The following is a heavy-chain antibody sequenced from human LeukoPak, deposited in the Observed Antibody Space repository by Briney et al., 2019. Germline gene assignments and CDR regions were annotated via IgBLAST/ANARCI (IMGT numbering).Heavy chain of an antibody. CDR2: ISSSSSSI. D-gene: IGHD1-26*01. CDR1: GFTFSSYS. Sequence: PGGSLRLSCAASGFTFSSYSMNWVRQAPGKGLEWVSSISSSSSSINNADSVNGRFTISRDNTKKSLYLQMNSLRAEDTAVYYCAKGPIVSFDYWGQGTLVTVSS. CDR3: AKGPIVSFDY. J-gene: IGHJ4*02. V-gene: IGHV3-21*04.